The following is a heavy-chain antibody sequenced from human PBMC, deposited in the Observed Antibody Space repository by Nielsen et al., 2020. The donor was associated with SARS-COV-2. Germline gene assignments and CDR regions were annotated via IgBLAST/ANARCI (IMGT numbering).Heavy chain of an antibody. J-gene: IGHJ6*02. D-gene: IGHD2-2*01. V-gene: IGHV7-4-1*02. Sequence: ASVKVSCKASGYTFTSYAMNWVRQAPGQGLELMGWINTNTGNPTYAQGFTGRFVFSLDTSVSTAYLQISSLKAEDTAVYYCARDRVVPADLDYYYYGMDVWGQGTTVTVSS. CDR3: ARDRVVPADLDYYYYGMDV. CDR2: INTNTGNP. CDR1: GYTFTSYA.